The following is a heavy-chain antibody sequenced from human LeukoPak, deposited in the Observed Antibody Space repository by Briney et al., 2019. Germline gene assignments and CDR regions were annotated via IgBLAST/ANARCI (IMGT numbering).Heavy chain of an antibody. J-gene: IGHJ4*02. Sequence: ASVKVSCKASGYTFTDYYMHWVRQAPGQGLEWMGWINPKSGGTNYAQKFQGRVAMTRDPSISTAYMELSRLRSDDTAVYYCARRQSYASGISDFDYWGQGTLVTVS. CDR1: GYTFTDYY. CDR3: ARRQSYASGISDFDY. D-gene: IGHD1-26*01. V-gene: IGHV1-2*02. CDR2: INPKSGGT.